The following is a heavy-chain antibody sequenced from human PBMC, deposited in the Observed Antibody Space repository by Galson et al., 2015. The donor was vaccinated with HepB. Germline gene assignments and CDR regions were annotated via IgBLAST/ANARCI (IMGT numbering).Heavy chain of an antibody. Sequence: ETLSLTCTVSGGSVSSGSFYWSWIRQPPGRGLEWIGSIYYSGSTNYNPSLKSRVIISVDTSKNQFSLKLSSVTAADTALYYCSTISNYYDSSGYLEGDWYFDLWGRGTLVTVSS. CDR3: STISNYYDSSGYLEGDWYFDL. V-gene: IGHV4-61*01. CDR2: IYYSGST. CDR1: GGSVSSGSFY. J-gene: IGHJ2*01. D-gene: IGHD3-22*01.